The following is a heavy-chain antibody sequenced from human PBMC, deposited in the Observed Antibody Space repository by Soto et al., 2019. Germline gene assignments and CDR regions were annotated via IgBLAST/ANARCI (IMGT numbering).Heavy chain of an antibody. J-gene: IGHJ4*02. V-gene: IGHV3-21*06. Sequence: GGSLRLSCAAAGFTFTRYSMNWVRQAPGKGLEWVSSISSTTNYIYYGDSMKGRFTISRDNAKNSLYLEMNSLRAEDTAVYYCARESEDLTSNFDYWGQGTLVTVSS. CDR2: ISSTTNYI. CDR3: ARESEDLTSNFDY. CDR1: GFTFTRYS.